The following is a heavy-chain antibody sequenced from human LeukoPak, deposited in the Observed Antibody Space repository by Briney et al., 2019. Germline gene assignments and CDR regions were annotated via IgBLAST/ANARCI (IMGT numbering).Heavy chain of an antibody. D-gene: IGHD2-2*01. CDR1: GGTFSSYA. Sequence: LVKVSCKASGGTFSSYAISWVRQAPGQGLEWMGGIIPIFGTANYAQKFQGRVTITTDESTSTAYMELSSLRSEDTAVYYCARIRCSSTSCFVDAFDIWGQGTMVTVSS. J-gene: IGHJ3*02. CDR2: IIPIFGTA. CDR3: ARIRCSSTSCFVDAFDI. V-gene: IGHV1-69*05.